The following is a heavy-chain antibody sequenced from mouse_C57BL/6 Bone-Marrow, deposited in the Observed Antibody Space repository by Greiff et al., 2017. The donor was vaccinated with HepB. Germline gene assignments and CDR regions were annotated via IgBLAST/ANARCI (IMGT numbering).Heavy chain of an antibody. CDR3: ARYQCYFDY. CDR2: IDPETGGT. V-gene: IGHV1-15*01. CDR1: GYTFTDYE. J-gene: IGHJ2*01. Sequence: VQLQQSGAELVRPGASVTLSCKASGYTFTDYEMHWVKQTPVHGLEWIGAIDPETGGTAYNQKFKGKAILTADKSSSTAYMELRSLTSEDSAVYFCARYQCYFDYWGQGTTLTVSS. D-gene: IGHD1-1*01.